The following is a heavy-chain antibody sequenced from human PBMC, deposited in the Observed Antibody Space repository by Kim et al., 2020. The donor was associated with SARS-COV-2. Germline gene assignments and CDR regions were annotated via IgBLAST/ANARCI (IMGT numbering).Heavy chain of an antibody. Sequence: GGSLRLSCAASGFTFDGYAMHWVRQAPGKGLEWVAGISWDSGSMGYADSVKGRFTISRDNAKNSLYLQMNSLRAEDTALYYCAKARPGGSGSYYNGVVHPKTRDYYYYYGIDVCGPGATVTVSS. CDR3: AKARPGGSGSYYNGVVHPKTRDYYYYYGIDV. CDR1: GFTFDGYA. D-gene: IGHD3-10*01. J-gene: IGHJ6*02. CDR2: ISWDSGSM. V-gene: IGHV3-9*01.